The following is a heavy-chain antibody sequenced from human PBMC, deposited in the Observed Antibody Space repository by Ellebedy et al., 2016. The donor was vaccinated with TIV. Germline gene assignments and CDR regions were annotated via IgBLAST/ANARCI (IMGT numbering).Heavy chain of an antibody. Sequence: GESLKISCAASGFTFSTYAMKWVRQGPGKGLEWVSTISGSDGSTYYADSVKGRFTISRDKSKNTLYLQMDSLSAEDPAVYFCARAYSIKWYNYWGRGTLVTVSS. CDR2: ISGSDGST. J-gene: IGHJ4*02. CDR3: ARAYSIKWYNY. D-gene: IGHD6-13*01. V-gene: IGHV3-23*01. CDR1: GFTFSTYA.